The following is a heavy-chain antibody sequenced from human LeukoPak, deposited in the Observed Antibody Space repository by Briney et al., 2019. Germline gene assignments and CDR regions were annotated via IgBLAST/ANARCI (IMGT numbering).Heavy chain of an antibody. Sequence: ASVKVSCKASGYTFTVYYMHWVRQASGQGLEYMGWINPNSGGTNYAQKFQGRVTMTRDTSIITAYMELSRLTSDDTAVYYCARDRGDPYSFDYWGQGTMVTVSS. CDR3: ARDRGDPYSFDY. D-gene: IGHD2-21*01. J-gene: IGHJ4*02. CDR1: GYTFTVYY. V-gene: IGHV1-2*02. CDR2: INPNSGGT.